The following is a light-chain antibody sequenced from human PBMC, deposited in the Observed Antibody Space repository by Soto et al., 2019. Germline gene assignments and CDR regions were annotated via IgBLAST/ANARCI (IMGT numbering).Light chain of an antibody. CDR3: QQYHNWPVT. CDR2: GAS. J-gene: IGKJ4*01. V-gene: IGKV3-15*01. Sequence: IVMTQSPATLSVSPGERVTFSCRASQSVSTRLAWYQHKPGQAPRLLISGASIGATGIPPRFSGSGSGTDFTLTVNSLQSEDIAVYYCQQYHNWPVTFGGGTKVDI. CDR1: QSVSTR.